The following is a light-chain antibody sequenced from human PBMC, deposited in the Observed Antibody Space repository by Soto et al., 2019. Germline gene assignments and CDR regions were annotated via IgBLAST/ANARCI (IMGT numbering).Light chain of an antibody. CDR1: QSISNY. Sequence: QLTKSPSSLSASVGDRVTITCRASQSISNYLNWYQQTPGKAPKLLIYTASSLQTGVPSRFSGSGSGTDFTLTISSLHPEDFATYYCQQTYSTPRTFGQGPKVHI. J-gene: IGKJ1*01. CDR2: TAS. CDR3: QQTYSTPRT. V-gene: IGKV1-39*01.